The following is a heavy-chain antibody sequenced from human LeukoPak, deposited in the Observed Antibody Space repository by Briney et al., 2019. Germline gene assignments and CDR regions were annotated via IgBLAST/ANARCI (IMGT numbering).Heavy chain of an antibody. CDR3: ARNPGIAAGRGNFYYMDV. V-gene: IGHV3-21*01. Sequence: GGSLRLSCAASGFTFSSYSMNWVRQAPGKVLEWVSSIISISSYIYYADSVKGRFTISRDKDKNSLYLQMNSLRAEYTAVYYCARNPGIAAGRGNFYYMDVWGKGTTVTVSS. CDR2: IISISSYI. CDR1: GFTFSSYS. D-gene: IGHD6-6*01. J-gene: IGHJ6*03.